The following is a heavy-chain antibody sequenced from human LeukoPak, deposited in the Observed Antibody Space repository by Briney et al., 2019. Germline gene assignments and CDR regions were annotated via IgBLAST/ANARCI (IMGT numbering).Heavy chain of an antibody. J-gene: IGHJ4*02. CDR2: ISYDGSNK. CDR1: GFIFSNYG. V-gene: IGHV3-30*03. D-gene: IGHD5-12*01. Sequence: GRSLRLSCAASGFIFSNYGMHWVRQAPGKGLEWVAVISYDGSNKFYADSVKGRFTISRDNSENTLFLQMNSLRPEDTAVYYCARAKWLRLLLLLDYWGQGTLVTVSS. CDR3: ARAKWLRLLLLLDY.